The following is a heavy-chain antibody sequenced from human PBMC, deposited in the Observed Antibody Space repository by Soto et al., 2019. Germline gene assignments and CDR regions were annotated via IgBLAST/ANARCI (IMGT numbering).Heavy chain of an antibody. CDR3: ARPYSSWSPRPLDY. CDR1: GFTFSSYV. Sequence: GGSLRLSCAASGFTFSSYVMHWVRQAPGKGLEWVAVIWYDGSNKYYADSVKGRFTISRDNAKNSLYLQMNSLRAEDTAVYYCARPYSSWSPRPLDYWGQGTLVTVSS. V-gene: IGHV3-33*03. J-gene: IGHJ4*02. CDR2: IWYDGSNK. D-gene: IGHD6-13*01.